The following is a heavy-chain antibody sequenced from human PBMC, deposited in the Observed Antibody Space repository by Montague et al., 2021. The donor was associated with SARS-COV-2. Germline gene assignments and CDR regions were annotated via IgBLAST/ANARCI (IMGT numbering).Heavy chain of an antibody. J-gene: IGHJ4*02. V-gene: IGHV3-9*01. CDR3: AKAHYYDSRGYDN. CDR1: GFTFDDSA. CDR2: ISWNSGSI. D-gene: IGHD3-22*01. Sequence: SLRLSCAASGFTFDDSAMHWVRQAPGKGLEWVSGISWNSGSIGYADSVKGRFTISRDNAKNSPYLQMNSLRAEDTALYYCAKAHYYDSRGYDNWGQGTLVTVSS.